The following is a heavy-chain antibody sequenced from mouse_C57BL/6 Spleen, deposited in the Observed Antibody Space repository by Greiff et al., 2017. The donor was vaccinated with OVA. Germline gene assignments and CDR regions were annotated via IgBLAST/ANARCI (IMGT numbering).Heavy chain of an antibody. CDR1: GYSFTSYY. V-gene: IGHV1-66*01. J-gene: IGHJ4*01. CDR3: ARSPLYKDYGVRAMDY. D-gene: IGHD2-4*01. CDR2: IYPGRGNT. Sequence: VQVVESGPELVKPGASVKISCKASGYSFTSYYIHWVKQRPGQGLEWIGWIYPGRGNTKYNEKFKGKATLTADTSSRTAYMQLSRLTSEESAVYDCARSPLYKDYGVRAMDYWGQGTSVTVSA.